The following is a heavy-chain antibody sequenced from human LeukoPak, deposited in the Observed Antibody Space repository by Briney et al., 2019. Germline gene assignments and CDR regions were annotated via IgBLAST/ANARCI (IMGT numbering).Heavy chain of an antibody. CDR2: INPSGGST. D-gene: IGHD4-17*01. CDR3: ARDYGDYKAWGLPGMDV. Sequence: GASVKVSCKASGNTFTSYYMHWVRQAPGQGLEWMGIINPSGGSTSYAQKFQGRVTLTRDTSTSTVFMELSSLRSEDTAVYYCARDYGDYKAWGLPGMDVWGQGTTVTVSS. J-gene: IGHJ6*02. V-gene: IGHV1-46*01. CDR1: GNTFTSYY.